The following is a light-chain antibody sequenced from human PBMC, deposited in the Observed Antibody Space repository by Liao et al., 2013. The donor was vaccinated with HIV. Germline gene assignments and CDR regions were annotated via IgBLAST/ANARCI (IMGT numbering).Light chain of an antibody. V-gene: IGLV3-21*01. Sequence: SYELTQPPSVAVSPGQTASITCSGDNLGNKYVWWYQQKPGQAPVLVIYYDSDRPSGIPERFSGSNSGNTATLTISRVEAGDEADYYCQVWDSSSDHPYVFGTGTKVTVL. CDR1: NLGNKY. J-gene: IGLJ1*01. CDR2: YDS. CDR3: QVWDSSSDHPYV.